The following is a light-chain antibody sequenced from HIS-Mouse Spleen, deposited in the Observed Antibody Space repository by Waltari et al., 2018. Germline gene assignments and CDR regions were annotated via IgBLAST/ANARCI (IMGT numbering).Light chain of an antibody. CDR2: EDS. J-gene: IGLJ2*01. V-gene: IGLV3-10*01. Sequence: SYELTQPPSVSVSPGQTARITCPGHALPTQYAYWYQQTSGQAPVLVIYEDSKRPSGIPERFSGSSSGTMATLTISGAQVEDEADYYCYSTDSSGNHRVFGGGTKLTVL. CDR3: YSTDSSGNHRV. CDR1: ALPTQY.